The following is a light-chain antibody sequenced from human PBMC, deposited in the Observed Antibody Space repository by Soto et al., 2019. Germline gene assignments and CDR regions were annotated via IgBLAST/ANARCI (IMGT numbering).Light chain of an antibody. V-gene: IGKV3-20*01. CDR3: QQYGSSRPFT. CDR2: GAF. J-gene: IGKJ4*01. CDR1: QSVSSSY. Sequence: EIVLTQSPGTLSLSPGERATLSCRASQSVSSSYLAWDQQKPGLAPRLPIYGAFSRVTGILDRFRGSGSGTDFTLTISRLEPEDFAVYYCQQYGSSRPFTFGGGTKVEIK.